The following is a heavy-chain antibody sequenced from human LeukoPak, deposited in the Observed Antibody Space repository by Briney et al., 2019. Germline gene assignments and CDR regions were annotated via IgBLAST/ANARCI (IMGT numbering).Heavy chain of an antibody. J-gene: IGHJ6*02. V-gene: IGHV3-33*01. CDR2: IWYDGSNK. D-gene: IGHD5-18*01. Sequence: PGRSLRLSCAASGFTFSSYGMHWVRQAPGKGLEWVAVIWYDGSNKYYADSVKGRFTISRDNSKNTLYLQMNSLRAEDTAVYYCARVRTAMVSRGMDVWGQVTTVTVSS. CDR1: GFTFSSYG. CDR3: ARVRTAMVSRGMDV.